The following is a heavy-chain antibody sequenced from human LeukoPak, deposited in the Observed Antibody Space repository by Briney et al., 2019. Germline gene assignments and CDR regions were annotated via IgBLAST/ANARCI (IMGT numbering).Heavy chain of an antibody. Sequence: GGSLRLSCAASGFTLSNAWMNWVRQAPGKGLEWVSAISGSGGSTYYADSVKGRFTISRDNSKNTLYLQMNGLRAEDTAVYYCAKTDIVGGDYFDYWGQGTLVTVSS. CDR3: AKTDIVGGDYFDY. V-gene: IGHV3-23*01. CDR1: GFTLSNAW. D-gene: IGHD1-26*01. CDR2: ISGSGGST. J-gene: IGHJ4*02.